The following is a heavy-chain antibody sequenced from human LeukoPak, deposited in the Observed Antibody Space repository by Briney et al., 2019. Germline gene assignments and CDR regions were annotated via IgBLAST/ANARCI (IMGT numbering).Heavy chain of an antibody. Sequence: ASVKVTCKASGYPFSTYDINWVRQATGQGLEWMGWVNPKSGNTAYAQKFQGRVTMTTDTSTSTAYMELRSLRSDDTAVYYCARDSYDSSGYYSDAFDIWGQGTMVTVSS. J-gene: IGHJ3*02. CDR3: ARDSYDSSGYYSDAFDI. CDR1: GYPFSTYD. V-gene: IGHV1-8*01. CDR2: VNPKSGNT. D-gene: IGHD3-22*01.